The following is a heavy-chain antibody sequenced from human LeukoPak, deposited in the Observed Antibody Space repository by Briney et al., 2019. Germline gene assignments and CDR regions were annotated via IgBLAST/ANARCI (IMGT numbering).Heavy chain of an antibody. CDR3: ARGFSSGGYNWFDY. V-gene: IGHV1-18*01. CDR2: ISAYNGNT. Sequence: ASVKVSCKASGYIFTDYGFSWVRQAPGQGLEWMGWISAYNGNTNYAQKFQGRVTITADKSTSTAYMELSSLRSEDTAVYYCARGFSSGGYNWFDYWGQGTLVTVSS. CDR1: GYIFTDYG. J-gene: IGHJ4*02. D-gene: IGHD5-24*01.